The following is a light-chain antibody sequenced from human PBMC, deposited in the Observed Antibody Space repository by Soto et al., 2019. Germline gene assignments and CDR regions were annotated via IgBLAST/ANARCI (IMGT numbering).Light chain of an antibody. V-gene: IGLV2-14*03. CDR3: TSFTSDNLYV. CDR1: SSDFGGYNY. J-gene: IGLJ1*01. Sequence: QSALTQPASVSGSPGQSITISCTGTSSDFGGYNYVSWYQQYPGKVPKLLIYHVSNRPSGVSNRFSGSKSDNTASLTISGLQAEDEADYFCTSFTSDNLYVFGTGTKLTVL. CDR2: HVS.